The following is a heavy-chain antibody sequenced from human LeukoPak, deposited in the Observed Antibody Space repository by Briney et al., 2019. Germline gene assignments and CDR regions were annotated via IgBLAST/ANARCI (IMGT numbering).Heavy chain of an antibody. CDR3: ARDYFSYTQPNWFDP. Sequence: ASVKVSCKASGYTFSGYGISWVRQAPGEGPEWLGWISVHNGNTKYAEKLQGRVTMTADTSTSTAYMEVRSLRSDDTAVYYCARDYFSYTQPNWFDPWSQGTLVTVSS. V-gene: IGHV1-18*01. CDR1: GYTFSGYG. D-gene: IGHD2-2*02. J-gene: IGHJ5*02. CDR2: ISVHNGNT.